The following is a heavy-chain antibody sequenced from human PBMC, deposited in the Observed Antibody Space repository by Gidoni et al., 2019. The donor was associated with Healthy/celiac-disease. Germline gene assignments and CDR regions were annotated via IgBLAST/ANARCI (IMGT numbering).Heavy chain of an antibody. Sequence: QVHLVESGGGVVRPCRPLSLPCAASGFTFSSYAMHWVRQAPGKGLEWVAVISYDGSNKYYADSVKGRFTISRDNSKNTLYLQMNSLRAEDTAVYYCARTMGGLRWSYDAFDIWGQGTMVTVSS. CDR2: ISYDGSNK. CDR1: GFTFSSYA. J-gene: IGHJ3*02. CDR3: ARTMGGLRWSYDAFDI. V-gene: IGHV3-30-3*01. D-gene: IGHD4-17*01.